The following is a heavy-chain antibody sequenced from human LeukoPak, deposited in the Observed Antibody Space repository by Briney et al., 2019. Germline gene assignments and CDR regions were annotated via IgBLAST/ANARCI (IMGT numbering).Heavy chain of an antibody. Sequence: ASVKVSCKASGYTFTGYYIHWVPQSPGQGLEWRGWINPNSVGTNYAYKFHVRVTITRDTATSPANMDLSRLRSDDKAVYYCARDPYSSSWYPWDRVVYYYYGMDVWGQGTTVTVSS. CDR3: ARDPYSSSWYPWDRVVYYYYGMDV. V-gene: IGHV1-2*07. CDR2: INPNSVGT. CDR1: GYTFTGYY. D-gene: IGHD6-13*01. J-gene: IGHJ6*02.